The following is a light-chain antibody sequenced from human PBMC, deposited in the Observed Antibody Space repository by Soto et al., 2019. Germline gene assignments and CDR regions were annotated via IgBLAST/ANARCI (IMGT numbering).Light chain of an antibody. CDR1: QSVSRTY. V-gene: IGKV3-20*01. J-gene: IGKJ4*01. Sequence: EIMLTQSPGTLSLSPGERATLSCRASQSVSRTYLAWYQQKPGQAPRLLIYDASSRATGTPDRFSGSGSGTDFTLTISRLGPEDFAVYYCQQYGSSSLTFGGGTKVDIK. CDR3: QQYGSSSLT. CDR2: DAS.